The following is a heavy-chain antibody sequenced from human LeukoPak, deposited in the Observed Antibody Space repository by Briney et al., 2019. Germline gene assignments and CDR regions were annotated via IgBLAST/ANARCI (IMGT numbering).Heavy chain of an antibody. J-gene: IGHJ5*02. CDR3: ARGLKPYCTNGVCYTGDL. CDR1: GFTFSIYT. V-gene: IGHV4-34*01. Sequence: GSLRLSCAASGFTFSIYTMSWVRQPPGKGLEWIGEMNPSGRTTYNPSLKSRVSMSLDTSKNQFSLKLSSVTAADTAVYYCARGLKPYCTNGVCYTGDLWGQGTLVTVSP. D-gene: IGHD2-8*01. CDR2: MNPSGRT.